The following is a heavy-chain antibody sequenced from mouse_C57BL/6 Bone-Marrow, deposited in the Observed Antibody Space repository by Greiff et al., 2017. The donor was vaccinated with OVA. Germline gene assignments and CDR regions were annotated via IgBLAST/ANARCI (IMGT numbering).Heavy chain of an antibody. D-gene: IGHD1-1*01. V-gene: IGHV14-4*01. CDR2: IDPENGDT. CDR3: TTDTTVVANAMDY. CDR1: GFNIKDDY. Sequence: EVQLQQSGAELVRPGASVKLSCTASGFNIKDDYMHWVKQRPEQGLEWIGWIDPENGDTEYASKFQGKATITADTSSNTAYLQLSSLTSEDTAVYDCTTDTTVVANAMDYWGQGTSVTVSA. J-gene: IGHJ4*01.